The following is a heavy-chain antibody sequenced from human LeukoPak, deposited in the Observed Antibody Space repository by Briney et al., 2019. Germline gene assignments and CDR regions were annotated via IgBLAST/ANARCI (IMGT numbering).Heavy chain of an antibody. Sequence: PGRSLRLSCAASGFTFSTYGMHWVRQAPGKGLEWVAVISYDGSNKYYADSVKGRFTISRDNSKNTLYLQMNSLRAEDTAVYYCAKDSTDWRFGESYYFDYWGQGTLVTVSS. J-gene: IGHJ4*02. CDR1: GFTFSTYG. CDR2: ISYDGSNK. CDR3: AKDSTDWRFGESYYFDY. D-gene: IGHD3-10*01. V-gene: IGHV3-30*18.